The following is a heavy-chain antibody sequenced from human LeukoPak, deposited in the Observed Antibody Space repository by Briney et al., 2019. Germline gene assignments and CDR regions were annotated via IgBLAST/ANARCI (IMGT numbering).Heavy chain of an antibody. V-gene: IGHV3-48*04. CDR2: ISSSSSTI. J-gene: IGHJ4*02. CDR1: GFSFNSYT. CDR3: ARSEGDFDY. Sequence: PGGSLRLSCAASGFSFNSYTMNWVRQAPGKGLEWVSYISSSSSTIYYADSVKGRFAISRDNAKNSLYLQMNSLRAEDTAVYYCARSEGDFDYWGQGTLVTVSS.